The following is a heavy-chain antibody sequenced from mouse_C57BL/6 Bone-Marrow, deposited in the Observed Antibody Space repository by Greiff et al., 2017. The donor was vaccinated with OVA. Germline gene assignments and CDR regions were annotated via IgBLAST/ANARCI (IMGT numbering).Heavy chain of an antibody. CDR3: ARGGDYDGEAWFAY. CDR1: GYTFTSYL. D-gene: IGHD2-4*01. CDR2: IDPSDSYT. J-gene: IGHJ3*01. V-gene: IGHV1-69*01. Sequence: QVPLQQPGAELVMPGASVKLSCKASGYTFTSYLMHWVKQKPGQGLEWIGEIDPSDSYTNYNQKFKGKSTLTVDKSSSTAYMQLSSLTSEDSAVYYGARGGDYDGEAWFAYWGQGTLVTVSA.